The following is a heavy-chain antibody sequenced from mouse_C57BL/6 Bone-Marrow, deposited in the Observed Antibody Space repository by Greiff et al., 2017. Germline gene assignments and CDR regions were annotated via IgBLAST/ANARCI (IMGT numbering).Heavy chain of an antibody. J-gene: IGHJ1*03. CDR3: ERPPRDYGSSLSYWYFDV. Sequence: EVHLVESGGGLVQPGGSLKLSCAASGFTFSDYYMYWVRQTPEKRLEWVAYISPGGGSTYYPDTVKGRFTISRDNAKNTLYLQLSRLKSEDTAMYYCERPPRDYGSSLSYWYFDVWGTGTTVTVSS. D-gene: IGHD1-1*01. CDR2: ISPGGGST. V-gene: IGHV5-12*01. CDR1: GFTFSDYY.